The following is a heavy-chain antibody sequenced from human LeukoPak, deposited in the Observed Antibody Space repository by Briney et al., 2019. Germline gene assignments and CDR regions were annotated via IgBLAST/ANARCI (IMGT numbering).Heavy chain of an antibody. V-gene: IGHV4-34*01. Sequence: SETLSLTCAVYGGSFSGYYWSWIRQPPGKGLEWIGEINHSGSTNYNPSLKSRVTISVDTSKNQFSLKLSSVTAADTAVYYCARGRKVRGSVGYFDLWGRGTLVTVSS. CDR3: ARGRKVRGSVGYFDL. CDR2: INHSGST. CDR1: GGSFSGYY. D-gene: IGHD3-10*01. J-gene: IGHJ2*01.